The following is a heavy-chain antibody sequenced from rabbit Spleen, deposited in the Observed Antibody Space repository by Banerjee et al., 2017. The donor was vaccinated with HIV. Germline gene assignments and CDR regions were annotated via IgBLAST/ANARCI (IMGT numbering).Heavy chain of an antibody. V-gene: IGHV1S40*01. CDR1: GFSFNSGYD. CDR3: ARDLVAVIGWNFSL. D-gene: IGHD1-1*01. CDR2: AYAGSSAST. J-gene: IGHJ4*01. Sequence: QSLEESGGGLVKPGAYLTLTCKASGFSFNSGYDMCWVRQAPGKGLEWVACAYAGSSASTYSATWAKGRFTISKTSSTTVTLQMTSLTAADTATYFCARDLVAVIGWNFSLWGPGTLVTVS.